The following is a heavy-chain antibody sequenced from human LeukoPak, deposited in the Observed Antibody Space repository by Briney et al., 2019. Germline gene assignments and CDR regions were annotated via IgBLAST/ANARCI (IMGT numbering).Heavy chain of an antibody. CDR3: ARGYYDFWSGRTPPYYFDY. V-gene: IGHV4-39*07. J-gene: IGHJ4*02. CDR1: GGSISSSSYY. Sequence: SETLSLTCTVSGGSISSSSYYWGWIRQPPGKGLEWIGSIYYSGSTYYNPSLKSRVTISVDTSKNQFSLKLSSVTAADTAVYYCARGYYDFWSGRTPPYYFDYWGQGTLVTVSS. CDR2: IYYSGST. D-gene: IGHD3-3*01.